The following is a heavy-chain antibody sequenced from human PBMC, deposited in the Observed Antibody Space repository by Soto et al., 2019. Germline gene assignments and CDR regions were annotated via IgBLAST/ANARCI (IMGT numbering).Heavy chain of an antibody. CDR2: ISGSGGST. V-gene: IGHV3-23*01. CDR3: AKDYYDSSGYYGFGVY. D-gene: IGHD3-22*01. J-gene: IGHJ4*02. CDR1: GFTFSSYA. Sequence: EVQLLESGGGLVQPGGSLRLSCAASGFTFSSYAMSWVRQAPGKGLEWVSAISGSGGSTYYADSVKGRFTISRDNSKNTLYLEMNSLIAEDTAVAYCAKDYYDSSGYYGFGVYWGQGTLVTVSS.